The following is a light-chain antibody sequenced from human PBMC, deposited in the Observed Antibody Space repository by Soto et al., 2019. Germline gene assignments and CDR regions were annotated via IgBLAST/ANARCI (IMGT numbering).Light chain of an antibody. CDR1: NRDVGSYNL. CDR3: SSYTTTSTLV. J-gene: IGLJ3*02. Sequence: QSVLTQPASVSGSPGQSITIACTGTNRDVGSYNLVSWYQQRPGEAPKLIISEVRNRPSGISYRFTGSKSGNTASLTISGLQAEYEADYYCSSYTTTSTLVFGGGTKVTVL. CDR2: EVR. V-gene: IGLV2-14*01.